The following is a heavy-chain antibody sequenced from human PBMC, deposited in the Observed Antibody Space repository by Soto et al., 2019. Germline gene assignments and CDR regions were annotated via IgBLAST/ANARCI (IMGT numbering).Heavy chain of an antibody. CDR2: LSDSGGSI. D-gene: IGHD6-6*01. CDR3: AKRSSSSTFDY. Sequence: GGSLRLSCTASGFTFSSHAMTWVRQAPGKGLEWVSGLSDSGGSIYYADSVKGRFTISRDNSKNTLYLQMNSLRAEDTAVYYCAKRSSSSTFDYWGQGTLVTVSS. J-gene: IGHJ4*02. CDR1: GFTFSSHA. V-gene: IGHV3-23*01.